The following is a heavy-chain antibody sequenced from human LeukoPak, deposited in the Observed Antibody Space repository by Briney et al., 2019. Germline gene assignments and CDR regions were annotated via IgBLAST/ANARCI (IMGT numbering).Heavy chain of an antibody. CDR1: GFSFSSYA. CDR3: ARSFPYSSSAVDY. J-gene: IGHJ4*02. V-gene: IGHV3-23*01. D-gene: IGHD6-6*01. Sequence: GGSLRLSCAASGFSFSSYAMSWVRQAPGKGLEWVSGISGSGGSTYYADSVKGRFTISRDNAKNSLYLQMNSLRAEDTAVYYCARSFPYSSSAVDYWGQGTLVTVSS. CDR2: ISGSGGST.